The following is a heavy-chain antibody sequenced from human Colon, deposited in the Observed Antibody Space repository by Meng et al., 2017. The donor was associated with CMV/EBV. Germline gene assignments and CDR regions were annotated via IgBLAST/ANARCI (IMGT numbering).Heavy chain of an antibody. CDR3: AHRFLRDSSSSLHFDS. CDR1: GFSLSTNGVT. D-gene: IGHD6-6*01. V-gene: IGHV2-5*02. Sequence: QITLKESGPTLVTPTQTLTLTCTFPGFSLSTNGVTVGWIRQPPGKALEWLALIYWDDDKRYSPSLKSRLTITKDTSKNQVVLTMINMDPVDTATYYCAHRFLRDSSSSLHFDSWGQGTLVTVSS. J-gene: IGHJ4*02. CDR2: IYWDDDK.